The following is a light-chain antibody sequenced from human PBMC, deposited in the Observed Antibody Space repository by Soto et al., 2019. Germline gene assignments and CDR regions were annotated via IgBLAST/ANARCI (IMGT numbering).Light chain of an antibody. CDR2: DAS. Sequence: EIVLTQSPATLSVSPGERATLSCRASQSVSSYLAWYQQKPGQAPRLLIYDASNRAPGLPARLRGRGSGPAFTLTISSREAEDYAVYYCQQRSNWFPMTFGQGTRLEIK. CDR1: QSVSSY. CDR3: QQRSNWFPMT. V-gene: IGKV3-11*01. J-gene: IGKJ5*01.